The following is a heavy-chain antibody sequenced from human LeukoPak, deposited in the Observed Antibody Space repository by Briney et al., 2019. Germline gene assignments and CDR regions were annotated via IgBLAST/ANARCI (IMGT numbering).Heavy chain of an antibody. CDR3: ARGRDGYNSFGY. CDR1: GFTFSSYA. CDR2: ISSNGGST. J-gene: IGHJ4*02. D-gene: IGHD5-24*01. Sequence: GGSLRLSCAASGFTFSSYAMHWVLQAPGKGLEYVSAISSNGGSTYYANSVKGRFTISRDNSENTLYLQMGSLRAEDMAVYYCARGRDGYNSFGYWGQGTLVTVSS. V-gene: IGHV3-64*01.